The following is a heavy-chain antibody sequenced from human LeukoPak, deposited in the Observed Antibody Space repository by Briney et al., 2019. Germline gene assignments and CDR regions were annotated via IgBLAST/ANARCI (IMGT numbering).Heavy chain of an antibody. CDR3: ARVGSAAATADY. D-gene: IGHD6-25*01. Sequence: GASVKVSCKASGYTFTIYYMHWVRQAPGQGLEWMGIINPSGGSTSYAQKFQGRITMTSDTSTSTVYMELSSLRSDDTAVYFCARVGSAAATADYWGQGTLVTVSS. CDR2: INPSGGST. CDR1: GYTFTIYY. J-gene: IGHJ4*02. V-gene: IGHV1-46*01.